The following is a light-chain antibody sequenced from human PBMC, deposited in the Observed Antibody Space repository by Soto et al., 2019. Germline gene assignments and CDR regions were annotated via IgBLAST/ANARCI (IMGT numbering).Light chain of an antibody. CDR3: QQYYGTPVT. Sequence: EIVLTQSPDSLAVSLGERATIKCKSGQSGCYSSNNKNYLAWYQQKPGQPPKLLIYWAYARDSGVTDRFSGSGSGKDFTLTISRLQDEDVAIYYCQQYYGTPVTVGQGTKVDIK. V-gene: IGKV4-1*01. CDR2: WAY. J-gene: IGKJ1*01. CDR1: QSGCYSSNNKNY.